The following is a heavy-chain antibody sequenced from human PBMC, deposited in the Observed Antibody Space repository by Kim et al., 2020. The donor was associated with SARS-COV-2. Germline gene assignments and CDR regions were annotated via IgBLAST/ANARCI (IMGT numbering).Heavy chain of an antibody. CDR3: ARGLAVGATLDY. J-gene: IGHJ4*02. V-gene: IGHV4-61*02. CDR1: GGSISSGSYY. CDR2: IYTSGST. D-gene: IGHD1-26*01. Sequence: SETLSLTCTVSGGSISSGSYYWSWIRQPAGKGLEWIGRIYTSGSTHYNPSLKSRVTISVDTSKNQFSLKLSSVTAADTAVYYCARGLAVGATLDYWGQGTLLTDSP.